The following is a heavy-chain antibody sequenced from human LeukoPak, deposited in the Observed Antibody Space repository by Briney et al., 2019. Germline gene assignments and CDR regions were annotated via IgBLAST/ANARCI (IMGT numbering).Heavy chain of an antibody. CDR3: ARHYTSGWDLDY. Sequence: SETLSLTCTVSGGSISGYYWSWIRQPPGKGLEWIGYIFYSGSTSYNPSLKSRLTISVGTSKNQFSLKLTSVTAADTAVYYCARHYTSGWDLDYWGQGTLVTVSS. CDR2: IFYSGST. D-gene: IGHD6-19*01. V-gene: IGHV4-59*08. CDR1: GGSISGYY. J-gene: IGHJ4*02.